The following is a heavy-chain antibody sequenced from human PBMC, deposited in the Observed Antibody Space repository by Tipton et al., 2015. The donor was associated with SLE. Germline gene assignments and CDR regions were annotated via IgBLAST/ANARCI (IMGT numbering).Heavy chain of an antibody. D-gene: IGHD2-21*02. CDR2: VYYTGNT. V-gene: IGHV4-39*07. CDR1: GASISSYY. CDR3: TRGGRGDGANPFDP. Sequence: TLSLTCTVSGASISSYYWGWIRQPPGKGLEWVGTVYYTGNTFYNPSLKSRVTISGDTPKNQFSLKLSSVTAADTAVYYCTRGGRGDGANPFDPWGQGTLVIVSS. J-gene: IGHJ5*02.